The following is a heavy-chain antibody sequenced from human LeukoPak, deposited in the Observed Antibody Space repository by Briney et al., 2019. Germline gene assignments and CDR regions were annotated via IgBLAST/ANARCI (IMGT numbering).Heavy chain of an antibody. D-gene: IGHD3-10*01. V-gene: IGHV4-31*01. CDR2: IYHSGSA. J-gene: IGHJ4*02. CDR1: GGSIGGGVYY. Sequence: SQTLSLTCTVSGGSIGGGVYYWSWIRQHPGKGLEWIGYIYHSGSAYYNPSLNSQVTMSVDTSKNQLPLKVNSVTAADTAVYYCARDGGGGSGSYARYLDSWGQGILVTVSS. CDR3: ARDGGGGSGSYARYLDS.